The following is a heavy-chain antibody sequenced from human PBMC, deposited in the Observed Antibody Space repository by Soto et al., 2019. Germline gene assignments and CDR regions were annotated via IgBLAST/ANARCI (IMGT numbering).Heavy chain of an antibody. J-gene: IGHJ2*01. CDR3: ASGSTVTTPSNWYFDL. CDR2: IWYDGSNK. Sequence: QVQLVESGGGVVQPGRSLRLSCAASGFTFSSYGMHWVRQAPGKGLEWMAVIWYDGSNKYYADSVKGRFTISRDNSRKTLYLQMNSLRAEDTAVYYCASGSTVTTPSNWYFDLWVRGTLVAVSS. V-gene: IGHV3-33*01. CDR1: GFTFSSYG. D-gene: IGHD4-17*01.